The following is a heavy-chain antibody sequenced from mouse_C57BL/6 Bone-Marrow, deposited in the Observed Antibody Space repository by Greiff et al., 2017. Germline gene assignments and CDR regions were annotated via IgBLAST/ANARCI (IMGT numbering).Heavy chain of an antibody. CDR3: ARHRDYYGSSRGYFEV. CDR1: GFSLTSYG. Sequence: VKLMESGPGLVAPSQSLSITCTVSGFSLTSYGVHWVRQPPGKGLEWLVVIWSDGSTTYNSALKSRLSISKDNSKSQVFLKMNSLQTDDTAMYYCARHRDYYGSSRGYFEVWGTGTTVTVSS. V-gene: IGHV2-6-1*01. J-gene: IGHJ1*03. CDR2: IWSDGST. D-gene: IGHD1-1*01.